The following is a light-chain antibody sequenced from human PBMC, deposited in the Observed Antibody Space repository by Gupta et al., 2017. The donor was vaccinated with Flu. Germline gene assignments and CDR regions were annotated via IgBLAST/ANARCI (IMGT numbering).Light chain of an antibody. CDR1: QDISNY. V-gene: IGKV1-33*01. J-gene: IGKJ3*01. Sequence: TSALSASVGDRVTITCQASQDISNYLNWYQQKPGKAPKLLIYDASNLETGVPSRFSGSGSGTDFTFTISSLQPEDIATYYCQQYEKLRFTFGPGTKVDIK. CDR2: DAS. CDR3: QQYEKLRFT.